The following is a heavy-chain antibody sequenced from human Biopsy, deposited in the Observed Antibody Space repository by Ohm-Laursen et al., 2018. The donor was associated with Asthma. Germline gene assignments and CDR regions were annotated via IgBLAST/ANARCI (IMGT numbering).Heavy chain of an antibody. V-gene: IGHV4-61*01. CDR2: ISYSGST. Sequence: SHTLSLTCTVSGGSVSSGSHYWSWIRQPSGKGLEWIGYISYSGSTNYNPSLKSRVTISVDTSKNQFSLKLSSVTAADTAVYYCARDFVDSAMDYFDYWGQGTLVTVSS. CDR1: GGSVSSGSHY. J-gene: IGHJ4*02. CDR3: ARDFVDSAMDYFDY. D-gene: IGHD5-18*01.